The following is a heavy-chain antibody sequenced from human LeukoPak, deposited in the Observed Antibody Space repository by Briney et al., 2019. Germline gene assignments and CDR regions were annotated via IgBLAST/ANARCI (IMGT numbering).Heavy chain of an antibody. CDR3: ARGLSGSGSYPLFFDY. D-gene: IGHD3-10*01. Sequence: PGGSLRLSCAASGSTFSSYSMNWVRQAPGKGLEWVSSISSSSSYIYYADSVKGRFTISRDNAKNSLYLQMNSLRAEDTAVYYCARGLSGSGSYPLFFDYWGQGTLVTVSS. J-gene: IGHJ4*02. CDR2: ISSSSSYI. CDR1: GSTFSSYS. V-gene: IGHV3-21*01.